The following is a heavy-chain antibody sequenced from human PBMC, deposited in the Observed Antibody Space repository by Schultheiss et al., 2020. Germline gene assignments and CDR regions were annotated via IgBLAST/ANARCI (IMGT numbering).Heavy chain of an antibody. D-gene: IGHD2-21*01. CDR2: IWYDGSNK. Sequence: GGSLRLSCAASGFSFSSYGMHWVRQAPGKGLEWVAVIWYDGSNKYYADSVKGRFTISRDNSKNTLYLQMNSLRAEDTAVYYCARGVRDHIVVVIAHMDVWGQGTTVTVSS. CDR1: GFSFSSYG. CDR3: ARGVRDHIVVVIAHMDV. V-gene: IGHV3-33*01. J-gene: IGHJ6*02.